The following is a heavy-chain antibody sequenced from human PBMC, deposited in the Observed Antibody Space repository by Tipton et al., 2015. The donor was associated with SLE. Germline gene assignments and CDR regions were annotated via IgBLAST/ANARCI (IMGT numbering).Heavy chain of an antibody. V-gene: IGHV3-20*04. D-gene: IGHD3-10*01. J-gene: IGHJ6*02. CDR1: GFTFDDYG. CDR2: INWNGGST. CDR3: ARALVSYYYYGMAD. Sequence: SLRLSCAASGFTFDDYGMSWVRQAPGKGLEWVSGINWNGGSTGYADSVKCRFTISRDNAKNSLYLQMNSLRSEDTALYYCARALVSYYYYGMADWGQEPTVTGSS.